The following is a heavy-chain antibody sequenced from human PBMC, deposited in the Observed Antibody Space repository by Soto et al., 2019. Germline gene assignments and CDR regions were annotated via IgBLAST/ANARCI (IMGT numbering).Heavy chain of an antibody. Sequence: QVQLVQSGAEVKKPGSSVKVSCKASGGTFSSYAISWVRQAPGQGLEWMGGIIPIFGTANYAQKFQGRVTITADESKSTAYRELSSLRSEDTAVYYCARGAVLWFGEVNAYYFDYWGQGTLVTVSS. D-gene: IGHD3-10*01. J-gene: IGHJ4*02. CDR2: IIPIFGTA. V-gene: IGHV1-69*01. CDR1: GGTFSSYA. CDR3: ARGAVLWFGEVNAYYFDY.